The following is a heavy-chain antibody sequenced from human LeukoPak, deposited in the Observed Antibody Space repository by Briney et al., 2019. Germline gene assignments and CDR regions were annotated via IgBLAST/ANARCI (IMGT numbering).Heavy chain of an antibody. CDR3: ATLPPNSSRRVYYYMDV. Sequence: SVKVSCKASGGTFSSYAISWVRQAPGQGLEWMGGIIPIFGTANYAQKFQGRVTITADKSTSTAYMELSSLRSEDTAVYYCATLPPNSSRRVYYYMDVWGKGTTVTVSS. J-gene: IGHJ6*03. CDR1: GGTFSSYA. V-gene: IGHV1-69*06. D-gene: IGHD6-13*01. CDR2: IIPIFGTA.